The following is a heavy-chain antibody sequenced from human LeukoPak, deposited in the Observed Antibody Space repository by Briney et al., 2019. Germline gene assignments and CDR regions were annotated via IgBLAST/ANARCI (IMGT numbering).Heavy chain of an antibody. CDR1: GGSISSSSYY. CDR3: ARQRGYSDY. V-gene: IGHV4-39*01. Sequence: SETLSLTCTVSGGSISSSSYYWGWIRQPPGKGLEWIGSIYCSGSTYYNPSLKSRVTISVDTSKNQFSLKLSSVTAADTAVYYCARQRGYSDYWGQGTLVTVSS. CDR2: IYCSGST. J-gene: IGHJ4*02. D-gene: IGHD5-18*01.